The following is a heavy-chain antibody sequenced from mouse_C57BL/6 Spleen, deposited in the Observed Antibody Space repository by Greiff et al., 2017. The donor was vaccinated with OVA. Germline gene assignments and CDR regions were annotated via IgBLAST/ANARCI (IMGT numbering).Heavy chain of an antibody. CDR2: IDPSDSYT. V-gene: IGHV1-50*01. CDR3: ARLSGSSLDY. D-gene: IGHD1-1*01. CDR1: GYTFTSYW. J-gene: IGHJ2*01. Sequence: QVQLQQPGAELVKPGASVKLSCKASGYTFTSYWMQWVQQRPGQGLEWIGEIDPSDSYTNYNQKFKGKATLTVDTSSSTAYMQLSSLTSEDSAVDYCARLSGSSLDYWGQGTTLTVSS.